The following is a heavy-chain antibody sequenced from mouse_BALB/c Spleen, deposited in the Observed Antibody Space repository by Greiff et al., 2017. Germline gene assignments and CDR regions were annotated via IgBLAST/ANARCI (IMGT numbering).Heavy chain of an antibody. J-gene: IGHJ2*01. V-gene: IGHV3-2*02. CDR2: ISYSGST. CDR3: AREDYYGSSSPFDY. D-gene: IGHD1-1*01. Sequence: EVQLVESGPGLVKPSQSLSLTCTVTGYSITSDYAWNWIRQFPGNKLEWMGYISYSGSTSYNPSLKSRISITRDTSKNQFFLQLNSVTTEDTAKYYCAREDYYGSSSPFDYWGQGTTLTVSS. CDR1: GYSITSDYA.